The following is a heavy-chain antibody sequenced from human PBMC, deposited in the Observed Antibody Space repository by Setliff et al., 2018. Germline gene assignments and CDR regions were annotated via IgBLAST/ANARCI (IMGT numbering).Heavy chain of an antibody. CDR1: GFTFSDYG. V-gene: IGHV3-23*01. CDR2: LSGSGGST. Sequence: GSLRLSCAASGFTFSDYGMNWVRQAPGKGLEWVSSLSGSGGSTYYADSVRGRFTISRDNSKKTLYLQMNSLRAEDTAVYYCVKDVVGYSSTWPKRDYFDYWGQGTLVTVSS. CDR3: VKDVVGYSSTWPKRDYFDY. D-gene: IGHD6-13*01. J-gene: IGHJ4*02.